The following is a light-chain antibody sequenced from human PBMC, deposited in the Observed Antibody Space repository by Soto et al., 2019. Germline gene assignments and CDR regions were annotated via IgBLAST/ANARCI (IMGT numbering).Light chain of an antibody. V-gene: IGKV3D-11*02. CDR1: QSVSSN. J-gene: IGKJ1*01. CDR3: QQRSNWQWT. CDR2: GAS. Sequence: EIVLTQSPGTLSLSPGERATLSCRASQSVSSNLAGYQQKPGQAPRLLMYGASTRATGIPARFSGSGSGTDFTLTISSLEPEDFAVYYCQQRSNWQWTFGQGTKVDNK.